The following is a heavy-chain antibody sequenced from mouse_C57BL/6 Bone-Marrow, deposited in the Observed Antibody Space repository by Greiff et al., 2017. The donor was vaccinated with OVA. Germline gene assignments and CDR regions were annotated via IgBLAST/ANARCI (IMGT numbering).Heavy chain of an antibody. Sequence: EVQVVESGGGLVKPGGSLKLSCAASGFTFSDYGMDWVRQAPEKGLEWVAYISSGSSTIYYADTVKGRFTISRDNAKNTLFLQMTSLRSEDTAMYYCARWGGFDYWGQGTTLTVSS. CDR2: ISSGSSTI. V-gene: IGHV5-17*01. J-gene: IGHJ2*01. CDR1: GFTFSDYG. CDR3: ARWGGFDY.